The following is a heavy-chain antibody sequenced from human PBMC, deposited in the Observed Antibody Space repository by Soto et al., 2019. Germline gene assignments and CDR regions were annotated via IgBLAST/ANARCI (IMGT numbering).Heavy chain of an antibody. CDR2: IYYRGST. V-gene: IGHV4-59*11. CDR3: ARDGREASGMDV. J-gene: IGHJ6*02. D-gene: IGHD1-26*01. CDR1: GGSISSHY. Sequence: PSETLSLTCTVSGGSISSHYWSWVRQAPGKGLEWIGHIYYRGSTSYNPSLRSRITISVDTSNNQFSLKLNSVTTADTAVYYCARDGREASGMDVWGQGTKVTVSS.